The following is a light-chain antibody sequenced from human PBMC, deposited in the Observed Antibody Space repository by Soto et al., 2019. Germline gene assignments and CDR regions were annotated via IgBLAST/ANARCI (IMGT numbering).Light chain of an antibody. V-gene: IGKV1-39*01. J-gene: IGKJ2*02. CDR3: QQRYSTPWT. CDR2: AAS. CDR1: QSISSY. Sequence: DIQMTQSPSSLSASVGDRVTITCRASQSISSYLNWYQQKPGKAPKLLIYAASSLQSGVPSRFSGSGSGKDFTLTISSLQPEDFASYYCQQRYSTPWTFCQGTKREIK.